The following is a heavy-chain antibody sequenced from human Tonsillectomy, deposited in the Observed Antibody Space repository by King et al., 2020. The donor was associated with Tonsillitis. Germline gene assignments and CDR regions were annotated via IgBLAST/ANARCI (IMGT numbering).Heavy chain of an antibody. J-gene: IGHJ4*02. CDR3: AKGDCSSTSCYYYFDY. V-gene: IGHV3-30*18. D-gene: IGHD2-2*01. CDR1: GFTFSSYG. CDR2: ISYDGSNK. Sequence: VQLVESGGGVVQPGRSLRLSCAASGFTFSSYGMHWVRQAPGKGLEWVAVISYDGSNKYYADSVKGRFTISRDNSKNPLYLQMNSLRAEDTAVYYCAKGDCSSTSCYYYFDYWGQGTLVTVSS.